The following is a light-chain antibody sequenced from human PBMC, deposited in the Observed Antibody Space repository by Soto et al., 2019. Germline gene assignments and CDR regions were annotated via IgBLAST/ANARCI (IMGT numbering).Light chain of an antibody. J-gene: IGLJ1*01. V-gene: IGLV1-40*01. CDR2: GNT. Sequence: QSVLTQPPSVSGAPGQRVTISCTGSSSNIGSTYDVQWYQQLPGTAPKLLIHGNTDRPSGVPDLFSGSKSGTSASLAITGVQAHDAAAYYCQSYDDSLSVHYVFGTGTKLTVL. CDR3: QSYDDSLSVHYV. CDR1: SSNIGSTYD.